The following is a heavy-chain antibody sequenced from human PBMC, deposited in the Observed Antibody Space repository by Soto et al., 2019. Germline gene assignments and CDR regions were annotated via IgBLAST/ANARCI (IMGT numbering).Heavy chain of an antibody. CDR3: ARPVVTAISPKYNWFDP. CDR1: CGSISSSSYY. Sequence: SETLSLTCTVSCGSISSSSYYWGWIRQPPGKGLEWIGSIYYSGSTYYNPSLKSRVTISVDTSKNQFSLKLSSVTAADTAVYYCARPVVTAISPKYNWFDPWGQGTLVTVSS. J-gene: IGHJ5*02. V-gene: IGHV4-39*01. CDR2: IYYSGST. D-gene: IGHD2-21*02.